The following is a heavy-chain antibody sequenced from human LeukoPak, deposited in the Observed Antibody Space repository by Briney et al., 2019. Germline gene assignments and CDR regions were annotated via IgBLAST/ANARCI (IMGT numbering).Heavy chain of an antibody. D-gene: IGHD6-19*01. CDR2: IKRKSNGGTI. J-gene: IGHJ4*02. Sequence: GGSLRLSCAASGFTFNNAWMSWVRQAPGKGLEWVGRIKRKSNGGTIDYAAPVKGRFTISRDGSKNTLYLQMNSLKTEDTAIYYCATGVAVAGLVPFDYWGQGTLVTVSS. V-gene: IGHV3-15*01. CDR3: ATGVAVAGLVPFDY. CDR1: GFTFNNAW.